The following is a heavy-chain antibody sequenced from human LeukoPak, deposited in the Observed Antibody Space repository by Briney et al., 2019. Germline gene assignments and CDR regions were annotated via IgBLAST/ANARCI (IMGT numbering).Heavy chain of an antibody. V-gene: IGHV1-46*01. CDR3: ARSSPIAMTDTSGPYDAFDI. J-gene: IGHJ3*02. CDR2: INPSGGTT. D-gene: IGHD6-19*01. Sequence: ASVKVSCKTSGYTFTNYYIHWVRQAPGQGLEWVGIINPSGGTTSYAQKFQGRVTMTTDSATSTAYMELRSLRSDDTAVYYCARSSPIAMTDTSGPYDAFDIWGQGTMVTVSS. CDR1: GYTFTNYY.